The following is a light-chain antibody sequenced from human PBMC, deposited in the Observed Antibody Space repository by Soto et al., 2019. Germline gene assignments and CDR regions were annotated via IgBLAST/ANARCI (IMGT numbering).Light chain of an antibody. V-gene: IGLV2-14*01. J-gene: IGLJ1*01. CDR3: SSYTSSSIDYV. CDR1: SSDVGGYNY. Sequence: QSALTQPASVSGSPGQSITISCTGTSSDVGGYNYVSWYQQHPGKAPKLMIYEVSNRPSGVSNRFSGSKSGNTASLTISGLQAEDEADYYCSSYTSSSIDYVLGTGTKVTVL. CDR2: EVS.